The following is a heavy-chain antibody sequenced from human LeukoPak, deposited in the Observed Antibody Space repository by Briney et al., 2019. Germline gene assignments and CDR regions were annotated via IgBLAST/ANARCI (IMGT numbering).Heavy chain of an antibody. CDR1: GGTFSSYA. Sequence: SVKVSCKASGGTFSSYAISWVRQARGQGLEWMGRIIPIFGTANYAQKFQGRVTITADKSTSTAYMELSSLRSEDTAVYYCARGEVPPSPNWFDPWGQGTLVTVSS. V-gene: IGHV1-69*06. CDR2: IIPIFGTA. J-gene: IGHJ5*02. CDR3: ARGEVPPSPNWFDP. D-gene: IGHD1-1*01.